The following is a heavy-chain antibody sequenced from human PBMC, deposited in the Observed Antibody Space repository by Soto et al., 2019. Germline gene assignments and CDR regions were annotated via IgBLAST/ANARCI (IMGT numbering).Heavy chain of an antibody. J-gene: IGHJ4*02. CDR1: GFTFSSYA. V-gene: IGHV3-23*01. Sequence: EVQLLESGGGLVQPGGSLRLSCAASGFTFSSYAMSWVRQAPGKGLEWVSAISGSGGSTYYTDSVKGRFTISRDNSKNTLYLQMNSLRAEDTAVYYCATGYSSGWYGDWGQGTLVTVSS. CDR3: ATGYSSGWYGD. D-gene: IGHD6-19*01. CDR2: ISGSGGST.